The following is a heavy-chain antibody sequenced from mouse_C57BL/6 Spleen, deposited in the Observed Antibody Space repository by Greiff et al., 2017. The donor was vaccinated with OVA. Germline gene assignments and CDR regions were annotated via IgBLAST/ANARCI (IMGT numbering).Heavy chain of an antibody. V-gene: IGHV1-80*01. CDR1: GYAFSSYW. CDR2: IYPGDGDT. J-gene: IGHJ4*01. CDR3: ARSYYEYYAMDY. Sequence: QVQLQQSGAELVKPGASVKISCKASGYAFSSYWMNWVKQRPGKGLEWIGQIYPGDGDTNYNGKFKGKATLTADKSSSTAYMQLSSLTSEDSAVYSCARSYYEYYAMDYWGQGTSVTVSS. D-gene: IGHD1-1*01.